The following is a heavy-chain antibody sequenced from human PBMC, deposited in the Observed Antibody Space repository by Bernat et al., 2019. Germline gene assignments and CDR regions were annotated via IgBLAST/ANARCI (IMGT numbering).Heavy chain of an antibody. CDR3: AKDVGVVVAATLGY. Sequence: QVQLVESGGGVVQPGRSLRLSCAASGFTFSSYAMHWVRQAPGKGLEWVAVISYDGSNKYYADSVKGRFTISRDNSKNTLYLQMNSLRAEDTAVYYCAKDVGVVVAATLGYWGQGTLVTVSS. J-gene: IGHJ4*02. V-gene: IGHV3-30-3*01. CDR1: GFTFSSYA. D-gene: IGHD2-15*01. CDR2: ISYDGSNK.